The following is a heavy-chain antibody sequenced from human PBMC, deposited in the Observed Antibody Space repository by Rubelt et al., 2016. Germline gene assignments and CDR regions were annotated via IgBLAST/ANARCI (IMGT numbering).Heavy chain of an antibody. J-gene: IGHJ5*02. Sequence: QVQLQQWGAGLLKPSETLSLTCAVYGGSFSGYYWSWIRQPPGKGLEWIGEINHSGSTNYNPSLKSRVTISVDTSKNQFSLKLGSVTAADTAVDDCARCLARAAAAPRRLWFDPWGQGTLVTVSS. D-gene: IGHD6-13*01. CDR3: ARCLARAAAAPRRLWFDP. V-gene: IGHV4-34*01. CDR1: GGSFSGYY. CDR2: INHSGST.